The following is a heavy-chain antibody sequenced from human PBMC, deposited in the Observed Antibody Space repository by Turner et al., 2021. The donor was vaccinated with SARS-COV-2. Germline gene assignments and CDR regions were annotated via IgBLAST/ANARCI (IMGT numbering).Heavy chain of an antibody. CDR1: GFTFSSYW. J-gene: IGHJ3*02. CDR2: IKQDGSEK. V-gene: IGHV3-7*01. CDR3: ARVSGAAVWGNYAFDI. D-gene: IGHD3-16*01. Sequence: EVQLVESGGGLVQPGGSLRLSCAASGFTFSSYWMSWVRQAPGKGPEWVANIKQDGSEKYYVDSVKGRFTISRDNAKNSLYLQRSSLRAEDTAVYYWARVSGAAVWGNYAFDIWGQGTMVAVSS.